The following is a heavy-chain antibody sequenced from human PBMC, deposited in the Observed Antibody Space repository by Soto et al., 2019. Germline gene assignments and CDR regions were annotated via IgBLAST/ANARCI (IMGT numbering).Heavy chain of an antibody. V-gene: IGHV3-30-3*01. J-gene: IGHJ3*02. CDR1: GFTFSSYA. CDR2: ISYDGSNK. D-gene: IGHD3-10*01. CDR3: ERPQPFDYYGSETQAAFDI. Sequence: GGSLRLSCAASGFTFSSYAMHWVRQAPGKGLEWVAVISYDGSNKYYADSVKGRFTISRDNSKNTLYLQMNSLRAEDTAVYYCERPQPFDYYGSETQAAFDIWGQGTMVTVSS.